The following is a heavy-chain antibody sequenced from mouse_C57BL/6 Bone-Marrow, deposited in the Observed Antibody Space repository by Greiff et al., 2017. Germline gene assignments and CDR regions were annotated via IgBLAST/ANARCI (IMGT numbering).Heavy chain of an antibody. Sequence: QVQLQQPGAELVRPGSSVKLSCKASGYTFTSYWMDWVKQRPGQGLEWIGNIYPSDSETHYNQKFKDKATVTVDKSSSTAYMQLSSLTSEDSAVYYCALLYFYAMDYWGQGTSVTVSS. CDR2: IYPSDSET. J-gene: IGHJ4*01. V-gene: IGHV1-61*01. CDR1: GYTFTSYW. D-gene: IGHD1-1*01. CDR3: ALLYFYAMDY.